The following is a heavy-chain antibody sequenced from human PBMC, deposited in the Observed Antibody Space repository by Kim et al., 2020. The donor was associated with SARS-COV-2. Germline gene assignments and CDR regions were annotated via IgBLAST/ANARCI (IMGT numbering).Heavy chain of an antibody. J-gene: IGHJ3*02. D-gene: IGHD4-4*01. CDR2: IKQYGSEK. Sequence: GGSLRLSCAASGFTFSSYWLSWVRQAPGKGLEWVANIKQYGSEKYYVDSVKCRFTISSDNAKNSLYLQMNSLRAEDTAVYYCASIIQFSAFDIWGQGTMVTVSS. CDR1: GFTFSSYW. V-gene: IGHV3-7*03. CDR3: ASIIQFSAFDI.